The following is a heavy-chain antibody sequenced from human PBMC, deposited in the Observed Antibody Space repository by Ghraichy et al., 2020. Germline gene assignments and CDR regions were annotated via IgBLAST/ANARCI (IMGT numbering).Heavy chain of an antibody. D-gene: IGHD3-22*01. CDR1: GFTFSSYW. CDR3: ARSNTMTVGVWELDY. V-gene: IGHV3-74*01. CDR2: LDTDGSRT. J-gene: IGHJ4*02. Sequence: GGSLRLSCAASGFTFSSYWMHWVRQAPGKGLVWVSRLDTDGSRTYYADSVKGRFTISRDNAKNTLYLQMNSLRAEDTAVYYCARSNTMTVGVWELDYWGQGVLVTVSS.